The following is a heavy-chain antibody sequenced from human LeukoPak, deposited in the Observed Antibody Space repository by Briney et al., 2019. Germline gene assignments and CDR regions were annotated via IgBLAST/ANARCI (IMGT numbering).Heavy chain of an antibody. V-gene: IGHV4-59*11. Sequence: SETLSLACTVSGGSISSHYWSWIRQPPGKGLEWIGYIYYSGSTNYNPSLKSRVTISVDTSKNQFSLKLSSVTAADTAVYYCAGDSTGTTPDYWGQGTLVTVSS. CDR2: IYYSGST. CDR1: GGSISSHY. J-gene: IGHJ4*02. CDR3: AGDSTGTTPDY. D-gene: IGHD1-7*01.